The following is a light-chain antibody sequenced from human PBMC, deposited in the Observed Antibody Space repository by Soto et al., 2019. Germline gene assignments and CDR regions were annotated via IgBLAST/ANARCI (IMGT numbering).Light chain of an antibody. CDR3: QQDNNWPPWT. J-gene: IGKJ1*01. Sequence: EIVMTQSPATLSVSPGERATLSCRASQSVSSNLAWYQQKPGQAPRLLIYGASTRATGIPARFSGSGSGTEFTLTISSLQSEEFAVYYCQQDNNWPPWTFGQGPKMEIK. CDR1: QSVSSN. CDR2: GAS. V-gene: IGKV3-15*01.